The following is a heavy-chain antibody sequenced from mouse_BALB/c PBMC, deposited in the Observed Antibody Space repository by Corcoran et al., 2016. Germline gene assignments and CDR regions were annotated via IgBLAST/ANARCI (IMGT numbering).Heavy chain of an antibody. V-gene: IGHV4-1*02. J-gene: IGHJ2*01. CDR3: ARNAHWGYFDF. CDR1: GFDFSRYW. D-gene: IGHD4-1*01. CDR2: INPDSSTI. Sequence: EVKLLESGGGLVQPGGSLKLSCAASGFDFSRYWMSWVRQAPGKGLEWIGEINPDSSTINYTPSLKDKFIFSRDNAKNTLCLQISKVRSEDTALYYCARNAHWGYFDFWGQGTTLTVSS.